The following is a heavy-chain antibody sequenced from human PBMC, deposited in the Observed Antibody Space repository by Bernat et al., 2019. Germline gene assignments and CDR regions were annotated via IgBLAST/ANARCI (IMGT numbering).Heavy chain of an antibody. D-gene: IGHD3-10*01. V-gene: IGHV3-13*04. Sequence: EVQLVESGGGLVQPGGSLRLSCAASGFTFSSYDMNWVRQATGKGLEWVSAIGTAGDTYYPGSVKGRFTISRENAKNSLYLQMNSLRAGDTAVYYCARDFSVSGGMDVWGQGTTVTVSS. CDR3: ARDFSVSGGMDV. CDR1: GFTFSSYD. CDR2: IGTAGDT. J-gene: IGHJ6*02.